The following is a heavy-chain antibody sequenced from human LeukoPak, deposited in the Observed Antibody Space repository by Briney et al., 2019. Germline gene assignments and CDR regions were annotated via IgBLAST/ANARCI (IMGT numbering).Heavy chain of an antibody. CDR1: GVSITTYY. CDR2: IYYSGNT. J-gene: IGHJ5*02. D-gene: IGHD3-10*01. CDR3: ARQRVRGVHTGGWLDP. V-gene: IGHV4-59*08. Sequence: SETLSLTCTVSGVSITTYYWSWIRQPPGKGLEWIGFIYYSGNTNYNPSLKSRVTTSVDTSKNQFSLKLSSVTAADTAVYYCARQRVRGVHTGGWLDPWGQGTLVTVSS.